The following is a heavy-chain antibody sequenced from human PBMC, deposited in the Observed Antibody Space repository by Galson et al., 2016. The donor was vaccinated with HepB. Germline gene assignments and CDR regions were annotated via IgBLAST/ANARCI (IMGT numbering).Heavy chain of an antibody. J-gene: IGHJ5*02. CDR3: ARDRGRYNWFDP. CDR1: GYNFTSYG. V-gene: IGHV1-18*01. Sequence: SVKVSCKASGYNFTSYGISWVRQAPGQGLEWMGWISAYNGYTTYAQKVQGRVNMTTDTSTTTAYMELRSLRSDDTAVYYCARDRGRYNWFDPWGQGTRVTVSS. D-gene: IGHD3-10*01. CDR2: ISAYNGYT.